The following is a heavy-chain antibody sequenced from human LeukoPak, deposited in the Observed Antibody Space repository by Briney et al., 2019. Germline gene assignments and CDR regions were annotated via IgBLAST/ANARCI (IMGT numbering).Heavy chain of an antibody. D-gene: IGHD2-15*01. CDR1: GVSISSSSYY. CDR2: IYYSGST. V-gene: IGHV4-39*07. CDR3: ARAVAGSVVVVAAKETDNWFDP. Sequence: SETLSLTCTVSGVSISSSSYYWGWIRPPPGKGLEWVGSIYYSGSTNYNPSLKSRVTISVDTPKNQCSLKLRSVTAADTAVYYCARAVAGSVVVVAAKETDNWFDPWGQGTLVTVSS. J-gene: IGHJ5*02.